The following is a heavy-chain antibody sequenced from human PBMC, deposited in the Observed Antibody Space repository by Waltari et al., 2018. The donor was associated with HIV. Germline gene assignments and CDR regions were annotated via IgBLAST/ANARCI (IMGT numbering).Heavy chain of an antibody. CDR2: INPSSGGT. CDR1: GYTFTGYS. CDR3: ARGSSSWYS. V-gene: IGHV1-2*06. Sequence: QVQLVQSGAEVKKPGASVKVSCKASGYTFTGYSMHWVRQAPGQGREWMGRINPSSGGTNYAQKFQGRVTMTRDTSISTAYMELSRLRSDDTAVYYCARGSSSWYSWGQGTLVTVSS. D-gene: IGHD6-13*01. J-gene: IGHJ4*02.